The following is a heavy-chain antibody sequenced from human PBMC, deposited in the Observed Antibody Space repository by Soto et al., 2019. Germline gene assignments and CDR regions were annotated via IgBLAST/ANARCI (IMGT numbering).Heavy chain of an antibody. D-gene: IGHD4-17*01. V-gene: IGHV3-23*01. CDR1: GFTFSTYA. J-gene: IGHJ4*02. CDR3: AKDRYGDYGGIDY. Sequence: EVQLLESGGGLVQPGGSLRLSCAASGFTFSTYAMIWVRQAPGKGLEWVSVITGSGGSTYYADSVKGRFTISRDTSKNTLLLKMNSLRDEDTAVYYCAKDRYGDYGGIDYWGQGTMVTVSS. CDR2: ITGSGGST.